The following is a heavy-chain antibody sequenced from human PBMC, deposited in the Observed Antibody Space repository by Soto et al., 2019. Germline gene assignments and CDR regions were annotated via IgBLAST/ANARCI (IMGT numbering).Heavy chain of an antibody. CDR3: ARVGPYSSSSYYLDY. CDR2: IIPIFGTA. V-gene: IGHV1-69*13. Sequence: GASVKVSCKASGGTFSSYAISWVRQAPGQGLEWMGGIIPIFGTANYAQKFQGRVTITADESTSTAYMELSSLRSEDTAVYYCARVGPYSSSSYYLDYWGQGTLVTVSS. D-gene: IGHD6-6*01. J-gene: IGHJ4*02. CDR1: GGTFSSYA.